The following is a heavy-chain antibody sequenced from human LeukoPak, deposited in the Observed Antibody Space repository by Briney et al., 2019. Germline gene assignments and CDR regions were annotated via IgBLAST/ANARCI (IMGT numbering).Heavy chain of an antibody. J-gene: IGHJ3*02. D-gene: IGHD2/OR15-2a*01. CDR3: ARDWGFLPTDAFDI. CDR1: GFTFSSYS. CDR2: ISSSSSYI. V-gene: IGHV3-21*01. Sequence: GGSLRLSCAASGFTFSSYSMNWVRQAPGKGLEWVSSISSSSSYIYYADSVKGRFTISRDNAKNSLYLQMNSLRAEDTAVYYCARDWGFLPTDAFDIWGQGTMVTVSS.